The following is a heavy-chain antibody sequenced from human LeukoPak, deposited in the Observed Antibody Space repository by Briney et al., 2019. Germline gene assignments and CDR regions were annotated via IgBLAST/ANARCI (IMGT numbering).Heavy chain of an antibody. CDR2: ISSSSSYI. J-gene: IGHJ4*02. D-gene: IGHD4-17*01. CDR3: AKGLYMTAVTTPTFDY. CDR1: GFTFSSYS. V-gene: IGHV3-21*04. Sequence: GGSLRLSCAASGFTFSSYSMNWVRQAPGKGLEWVSSISSSSSYIYYADSVKGRFTISRDNAKNSLYLQMNSLRAEDTALYYCAKGLYMTAVTTPTFDYWGQGTLVTVSS.